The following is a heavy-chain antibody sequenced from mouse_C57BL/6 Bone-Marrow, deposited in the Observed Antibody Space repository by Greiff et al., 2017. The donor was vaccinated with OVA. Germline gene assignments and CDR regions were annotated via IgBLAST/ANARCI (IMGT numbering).Heavy chain of an antibody. CDR1: GFNIKDYY. D-gene: IGHD1-1*01. J-gene: IGHJ1*03. CDR2: IDPEDGET. Sequence: EVQLQQSGAELVKPGASVKLSCTASGFNIKDYYMHWVKQRTEQGLEWIGRIDPEDGETKYAPKFKGKATITADTSSNTAYLQLSSLTSEDTAVYYCAHGSSYGWYFDVWGTGTTVTVSS. V-gene: IGHV14-2*01. CDR3: AHGSSYGWYFDV.